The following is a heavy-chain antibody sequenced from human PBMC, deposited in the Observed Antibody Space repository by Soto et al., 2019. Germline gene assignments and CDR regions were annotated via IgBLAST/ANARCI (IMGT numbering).Heavy chain of an antibody. J-gene: IGHJ3*02. CDR2: IYPGDSDT. Sequence: PXXSLKISCKSSGYSFTSYWIVWVRQMPGKGLEWMGIIYPGDSDTRYSPSFQGQVTISADKSISTAYLQWSSLKDSDTAMYYCARQPIVGASDAFDTWGQGTMVTVSS. D-gene: IGHD1-26*01. CDR1: GYSFTSYW. CDR3: ARQPIVGASDAFDT. V-gene: IGHV5-51*01.